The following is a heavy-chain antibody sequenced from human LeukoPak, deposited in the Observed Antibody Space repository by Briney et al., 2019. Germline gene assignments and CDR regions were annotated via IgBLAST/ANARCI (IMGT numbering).Heavy chain of an antibody. CDR3: ARSDGFSGYSSLGDS. CDR2: INPNSGDT. Sequence: ASVKVSCKVSGYTFTAHYSHWVRQAPGQGLEWMGWINPNSGDTNFAQKFQGRVTMTRDTSISTAYMDLSRLRSDDTAIYYCARSDGFSGYSSLGDSWGQGTLVTVSS. D-gene: IGHD3-22*01. CDR1: GYTFTAHY. J-gene: IGHJ5*01. V-gene: IGHV1-2*02.